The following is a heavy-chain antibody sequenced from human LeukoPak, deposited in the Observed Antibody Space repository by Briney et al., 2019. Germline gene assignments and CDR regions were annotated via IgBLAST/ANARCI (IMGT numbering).Heavy chain of an antibody. J-gene: IGHJ4*02. CDR3: AAALTAAYFPYFDY. Sequence: SVKVSCKASGYTFTSYYMHWVRQAPGQGLEWMGGIIPIFGTANYAQKFQGRVTITADESTSTAYMELSSLRSEDTAVYYCAAALTAAYFPYFDYWGQGTLVTVSS. D-gene: IGHD6-13*01. CDR2: IIPIFGTA. V-gene: IGHV1-69*13. CDR1: GYTFTSYY.